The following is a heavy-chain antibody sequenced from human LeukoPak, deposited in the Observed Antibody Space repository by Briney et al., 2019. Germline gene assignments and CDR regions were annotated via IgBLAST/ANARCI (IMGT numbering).Heavy chain of an antibody. CDR3: ARRVEMATTTYFDY. CDR1: GYSFTCYW. CDR2: IYPGDSDT. D-gene: IGHD5-24*01. J-gene: IGHJ4*02. V-gene: IGHV5-51*01. Sequence: GGSLKISCKGSGYSFTCYWIGWVRQMPGKGLEWMGIIYPGDSDTRYSPSFQGQVTISADKSISTAYLQWSSLKASDTAMYYCARRVEMATTTYFDYWGQGTLVTVSS.